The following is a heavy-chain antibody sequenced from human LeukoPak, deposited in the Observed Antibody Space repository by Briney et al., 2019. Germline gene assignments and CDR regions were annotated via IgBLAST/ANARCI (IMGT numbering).Heavy chain of an antibody. Sequence: GGSLRLSCAASGFTFSSYAMNWVRQAPGKGLEWVSAISGSGNTVHYADSVQGRFTISRDNSKNTLYLQMKSLRAEGTAVYYCAKAGGYYYYFYMDVWGKGTTVTVSS. CDR3: AKAGGYYYYFYMDV. V-gene: IGHV3-23*01. CDR2: ISGSGNTV. CDR1: GFTFSSYA. J-gene: IGHJ6*03. D-gene: IGHD2-8*02.